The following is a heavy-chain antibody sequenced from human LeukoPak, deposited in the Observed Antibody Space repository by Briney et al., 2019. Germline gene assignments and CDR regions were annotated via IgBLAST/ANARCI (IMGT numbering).Heavy chain of an antibody. D-gene: IGHD2-2*01. CDR1: GFTVSSKY. Sequence: GGSLRLSCAASGFTVSSKYMTWVRQAPGKGLEWVAVISFDGSDKYYADSVKGRFAISRDNSKNTVFLQMNSLRTEDTAVYYCASGKYLYYFDYWGQGTLVTVSS. J-gene: IGHJ4*02. CDR2: ISFDGSDK. V-gene: IGHV3-30*03. CDR3: ASGKYLYYFDY.